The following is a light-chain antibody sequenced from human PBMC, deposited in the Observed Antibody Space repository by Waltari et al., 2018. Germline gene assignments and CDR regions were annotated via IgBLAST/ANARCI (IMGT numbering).Light chain of an antibody. V-gene: IGLV2-23*02. CDR1: SLDVGNDKG. J-gene: IGLJ2*01. Sequence: QSALNQPASVSGSPGQSLTISCTRTSLDVGNDKGVSWYQQHPGKAPKLMIDSVSKRPSGVSDRFSGSKSGDMASLTISGLQPEDEAEYFCSSYAGSSKGVFGGGTKVTVL. CDR3: SSYAGSSKGV. CDR2: SVS.